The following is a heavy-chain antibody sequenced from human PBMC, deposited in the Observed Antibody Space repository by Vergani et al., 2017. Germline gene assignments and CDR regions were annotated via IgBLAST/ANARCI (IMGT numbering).Heavy chain of an antibody. CDR3: ARDTRGGEWSGGY. V-gene: IGHV1-2*02. J-gene: IGHJ4*02. D-gene: IGHD3-16*01. CDR2: VNPNRGGT. Sequence: QVQLVQSGAEVKKPGASVKVSCKTSGFTFSGYYIHWVRQAPGQGLEWMGWVNPNRGGTNYAQKFQGRVTMTRDTSINTAYMELNRLKSDDTAMYYCARDTRGGEWSGGYWGQGTLVTVSS. CDR1: GFTFSGYY.